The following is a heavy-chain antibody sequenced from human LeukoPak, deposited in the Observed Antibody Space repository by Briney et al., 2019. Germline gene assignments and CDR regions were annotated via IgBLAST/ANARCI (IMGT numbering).Heavy chain of an antibody. CDR1: GIDISYHY. CDR2: IHTGGTT. J-gene: IGHJ4*02. V-gene: IGHV3-53*01. Sequence: GGSLRLSCVASGIDISYHYVGWVRQAPGKGLEWVSVIHTGGTTHYADSVKGRLTVSKDTSNNTVFLQMNSLRVEDTAVYFCARVWFGYFFQWGQGALVTVSS. CDR3: ARVWFGYFFQ. D-gene: IGHD3-10*01.